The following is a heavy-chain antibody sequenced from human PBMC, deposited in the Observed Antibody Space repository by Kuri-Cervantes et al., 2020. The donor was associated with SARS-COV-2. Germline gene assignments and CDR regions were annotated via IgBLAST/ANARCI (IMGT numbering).Heavy chain of an antibody. V-gene: IGHV3-23*01. Sequence: GESLKISCAASGFTFSSYAMSWVRQAPGKGLEWVSCIKGGSGTTYYAASVKGRFTVSRDNAKNTLYLLMSSLRVEDTATYYCARDLGVAPDFWGQGTQVTVSS. J-gene: IGHJ4*02. CDR3: ARDLGVAPDF. CDR1: GFTFSSYA. D-gene: IGHD3-16*01. CDR2: IKGGSGTT.